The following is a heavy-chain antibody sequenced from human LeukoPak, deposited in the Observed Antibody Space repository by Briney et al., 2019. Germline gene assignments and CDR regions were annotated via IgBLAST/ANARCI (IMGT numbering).Heavy chain of an antibody. CDR2: IYPGDSDT. Sequence: PGESLKISCKGSGYSFTSYWIGWVRQMPGKGLEWMGIIYPGDSDTRYSPSFQGQVTISADKSISTAYLQWSSLKASDTAMYYCASPAGDPSVGRATRAFDIWGQGTMVTVSS. V-gene: IGHV5-51*01. J-gene: IGHJ3*02. D-gene: IGHD3-10*01. CDR3: ASPAGDPSVGRATRAFDI. CDR1: GYSFTSYW.